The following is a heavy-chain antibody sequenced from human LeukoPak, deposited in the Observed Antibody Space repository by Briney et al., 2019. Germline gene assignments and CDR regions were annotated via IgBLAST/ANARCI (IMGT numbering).Heavy chain of an antibody. Sequence: GGSLRLSCAASGFTLSTDSMNWVRQALGKGLEWISYISYDSAIKYYADSVRGRFTISRDNAKNSLSLQMHSLRAEDTAVYYCVRDNPRCCGVVPVNIDDFWGQGTLVTVSS. V-gene: IGHV3-48*01. J-gene: IGHJ4*02. D-gene: IGHD2-15*01. CDR3: VRDNPRCCGVVPVNIDDF. CDR2: ISYDSAIK. CDR1: GFTLSTDS.